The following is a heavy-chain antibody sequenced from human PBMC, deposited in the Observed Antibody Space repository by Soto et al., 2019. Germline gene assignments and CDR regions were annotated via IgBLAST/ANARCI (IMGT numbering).Heavy chain of an antibody. CDR1: GGAISSSSYY. Sequence: AETLSLTCSVSGGAISSSSYYWVCIRQPPGKGLEWIGSIYYSGSTYYSPSLKSRVTISVDTSKNQFSLQLSSVTAADTAVYYCARHIAARILDYWGQGTLVTVSS. CDR3: ARHIAARILDY. V-gene: IGHV4-39*01. J-gene: IGHJ4*02. D-gene: IGHD6-6*01. CDR2: IYYSGST.